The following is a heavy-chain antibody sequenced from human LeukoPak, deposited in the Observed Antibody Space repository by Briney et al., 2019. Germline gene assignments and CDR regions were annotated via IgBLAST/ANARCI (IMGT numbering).Heavy chain of an antibody. CDR1: RYTFTSYD. J-gene: IGHJ5*02. CDR3: ARGPGVPAADNWFDP. Sequence: ASVKVSCKASRYTFTSYDINWVRQATGQGLDWMGWMNPNSGNTGYAQKFQGRVTMTRNTSISTAYMELSSLRSEDTAVYYCARGPGVPAADNWFDPWGQGTLVTVSS. CDR2: MNPNSGNT. V-gene: IGHV1-8*01. D-gene: IGHD2-2*01.